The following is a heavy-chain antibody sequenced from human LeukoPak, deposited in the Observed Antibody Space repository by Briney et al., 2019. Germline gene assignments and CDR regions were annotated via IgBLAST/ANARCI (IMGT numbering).Heavy chain of an antibody. D-gene: IGHD2-2*01. CDR1: GFTFSSYS. V-gene: IGHV3-21*04. CDR3: AKAVVIVPTATPFDY. Sequence: GGSLRLSCAASGFTFSSYSMNWVRQAPGKGLEWVSSISSSSTFIYYADSVKGRFTISRDNSKNTLYMQMNSLRAEDTAVYYCAKAVVIVPTATPFDYWGQGTLVTVSS. CDR2: ISSSSTFI. J-gene: IGHJ4*02.